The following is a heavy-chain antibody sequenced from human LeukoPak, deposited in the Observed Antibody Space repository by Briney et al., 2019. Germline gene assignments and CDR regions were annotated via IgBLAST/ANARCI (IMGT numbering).Heavy chain of an antibody. Sequence: ASVKVSCKASGYTFTGYYMHWVRQAPGQGLVWMGWINPNSGGTNYAQKFQGRVTMTRDTSISTAYMELRSLRSDDTAVYYCARWAVGATEYNWFDPWGQGTLVTVSS. CDR1: GYTFTGYY. V-gene: IGHV1-2*02. D-gene: IGHD1-26*01. CDR3: ARWAVGATEYNWFDP. CDR2: INPNSGGT. J-gene: IGHJ5*02.